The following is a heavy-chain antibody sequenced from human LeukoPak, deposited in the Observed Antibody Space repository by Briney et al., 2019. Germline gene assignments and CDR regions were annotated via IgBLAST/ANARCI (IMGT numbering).Heavy chain of an antibody. J-gene: IGHJ4*02. Sequence: PGGSLRLSCAVSGFTVSSNYMSWVRQAPGKGLEWVSVIYIGGSTYYADSVKGRFTISRDNSKNTLYLQMNSLRVEDTAVYYCAKDQWSFSLGSPYYWGQGTLVTVSS. V-gene: IGHV3-66*01. CDR3: AKDQWSFSLGSPYY. CDR2: IYIGGST. CDR1: GFTVSSNY. D-gene: IGHD3-10*01.